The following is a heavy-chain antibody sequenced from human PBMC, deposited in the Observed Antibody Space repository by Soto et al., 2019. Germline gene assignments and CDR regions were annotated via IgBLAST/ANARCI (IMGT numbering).Heavy chain of an antibody. D-gene: IGHD4-17*01. Sequence: GGSLRLSCSGSGFTFGDYAINWVRQAPGKGLEWVAVISGDGINKYIPHSVKGRFVISRDNSKNSVFLQMSSLGPQDTAIYYCARRLTTSVTALGYWGQGALVTVSS. CDR2: ISGDGINK. J-gene: IGHJ4*02. V-gene: IGHV3-30*09. CDR1: GFTFGDYA. CDR3: ARRLTTSVTALGY.